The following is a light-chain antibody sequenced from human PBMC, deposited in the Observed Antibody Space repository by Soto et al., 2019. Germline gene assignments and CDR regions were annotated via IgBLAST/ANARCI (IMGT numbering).Light chain of an antibody. Sequence: QSVLTQPPSASGTPGQRVTISCSGSNSNIGNNDVYWYRHLPGTAPRLLIYVDDQRPSGVPYRFSGSKSGTSASLAISGLRSDDEADYYCAAWNDSLSAFVFATGTKVTVL. CDR3: AAWNDSLSAFV. CDR2: VDD. V-gene: IGLV1-47*02. CDR1: NSNIGNND. J-gene: IGLJ1*01.